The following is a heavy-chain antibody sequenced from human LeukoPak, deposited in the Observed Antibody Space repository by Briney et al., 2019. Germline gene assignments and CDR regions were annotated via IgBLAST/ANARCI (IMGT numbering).Heavy chain of an antibody. D-gene: IGHD3-10*01. CDR2: TSSDLNVK. V-gene: IGHV3-30-3*01. CDR1: GFTFRNYV. J-gene: IGHJ4*02. Sequence: PGGSLTLACAASGFTFRNYVIHWVPQAPGKGLEWVSVTSSDLNVKLYADYVKGRFTISRDNSRSTLYLQMNSLRPEDTAIYYCAREGYYGSGSPPSLYFDYWGQGTLVTVSS. CDR3: AREGYYGSGSPPSLYFDY.